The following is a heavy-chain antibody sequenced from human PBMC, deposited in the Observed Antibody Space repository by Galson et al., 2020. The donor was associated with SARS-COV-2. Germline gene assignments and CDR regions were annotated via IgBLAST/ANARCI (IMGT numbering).Heavy chain of an antibody. CDR3: ARDGQSSRGWAFDY. Sequence: GESLKISCAASGFTFNDHAMHWVRQAPGKGLEWVAQIFFDGSEKYYGDSVRGRFTISRDSSKNTVYLQMNNLRVDDTAVYYCARDGQSSRGWAFDYWGQGTLLTVSS. V-gene: IGHV3-33*01. CDR1: GFTFNDHA. D-gene: IGHD6-19*01. CDR2: IFFDGSEK. J-gene: IGHJ4*02.